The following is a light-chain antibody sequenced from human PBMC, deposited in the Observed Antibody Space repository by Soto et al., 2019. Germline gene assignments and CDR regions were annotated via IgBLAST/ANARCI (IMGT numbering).Light chain of an antibody. V-gene: IGKV1-5*03. CDR3: QQYDTYLVT. CDR1: QSISTW. CDR2: KAS. Sequence: DIQMTQSPSTLSASVGDRVTITCRASQSISTWLAWYQQKPGKAPKLLIYKASNLERGVPSRFSGSGSGTEFTLTISSLQPDDFATYYFQQYDTYLVTFGGGTKVEIK. J-gene: IGKJ4*01.